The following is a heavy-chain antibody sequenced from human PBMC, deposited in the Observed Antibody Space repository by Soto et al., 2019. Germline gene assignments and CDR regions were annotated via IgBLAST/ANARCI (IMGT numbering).Heavy chain of an antibody. J-gene: IGHJ4*02. V-gene: IGHV4-59*01. CDR2: IYYSGST. CDR1: GGSTSSYY. Sequence: SETLSLTCSVSGGSTSSYYWSWIRQPPGKGLEWIGYIYYSGSTDYSPSLKSRVTMSIDTSQNQVSLKLTSVTTADTAVYYCAATPRCWGQGTLVTSPQ. D-gene: IGHD2-15*01. CDR3: AATPRC.